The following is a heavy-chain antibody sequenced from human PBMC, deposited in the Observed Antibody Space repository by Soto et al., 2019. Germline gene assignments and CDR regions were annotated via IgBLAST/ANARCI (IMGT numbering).Heavy chain of an antibody. D-gene: IGHD5-18*01. Sequence: PGGSLRLSCAASGFTFSSYSMNWVRQAPGKGLEWVSYISSSSSTIYYADSVKGRFTVSRDNAKNSLYLQMNSLRDEDTAVYYCARLFWDTAMVTDDYWGQGTLVTVSS. CDR1: GFTFSSYS. J-gene: IGHJ4*02. CDR2: ISSSSSTI. V-gene: IGHV3-48*02. CDR3: ARLFWDTAMVTDDY.